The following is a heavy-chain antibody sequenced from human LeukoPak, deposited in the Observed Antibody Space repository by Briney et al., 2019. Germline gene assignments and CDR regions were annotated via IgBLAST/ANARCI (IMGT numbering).Heavy chain of an antibody. CDR2: VSPDSGDT. V-gene: IGHV1-8*01. CDR1: GYTFTNND. Sequence: ASVTVSCKASGYTFTNNDINWVRQATGQGLEWMGWVSPDSGDTGYAPNFRGRVTMTTDTSISTAYMELTSLTSEDTAIYYCTRGRAAGDWGQGTLVTVSS. J-gene: IGHJ4*02. D-gene: IGHD6-19*01. CDR3: TRGRAAGD.